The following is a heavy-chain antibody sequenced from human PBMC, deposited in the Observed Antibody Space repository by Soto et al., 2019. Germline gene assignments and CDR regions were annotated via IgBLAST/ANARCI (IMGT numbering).Heavy chain of an antibody. CDR3: ALYRGYDWGRSPCDF. CDR2: ISFDGDEK. D-gene: IGHD5-12*01. CDR1: GLLFTNFG. J-gene: IGHJ4*02. V-gene: IGHV3-30*03. Sequence: VQLVESGGGVVQPGRSLRLSCAASGLLFTNFGFHWVRQAPGKGQERVAVISFDGDEKCYADSVKDRFTISKDDTQKTLSLQMNGLRPEDTGRYSCALYRGYDWGRSPCDFWGQGTLVSVSS.